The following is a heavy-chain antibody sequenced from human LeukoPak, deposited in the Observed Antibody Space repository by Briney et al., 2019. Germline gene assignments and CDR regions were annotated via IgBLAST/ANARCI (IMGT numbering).Heavy chain of an antibody. CDR1: GGSISSGGYY. V-gene: IGHV4-31*03. D-gene: IGHD5-18*01. Sequence: SQTLSLTCTVSGGSISSGGYYWSWIRQHPGKGLEWIGYIYYSGSTYYNPSLKSRVTISVDTSKNQFSLKLSSVTAADTAVYYCARAARVGYGYGYNWFDPWGQGTLVTVSS. CDR3: ARAARVGYGYGYNWFDP. J-gene: IGHJ5*02. CDR2: IYYSGST.